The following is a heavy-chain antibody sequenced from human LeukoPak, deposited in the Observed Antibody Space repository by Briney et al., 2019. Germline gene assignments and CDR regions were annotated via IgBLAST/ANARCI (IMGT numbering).Heavy chain of an antibody. CDR1: GYTFTSYG. CDR2: ISAYNGNT. Sequence: ASVKVSCKASGYTFTSYGISWVRQAPGQGLEWRGWISAYNGNTNYAQKLQGRVTMTPDTSTSTAYMELRSLRPDDTAVYCCARDGGSGSYFDYYYYYGMDVWGKGTTVTVSS. CDR3: ARDGGSGSYFDYYYYYGMDV. J-gene: IGHJ6*04. V-gene: IGHV1-18*04. D-gene: IGHD3-10*01.